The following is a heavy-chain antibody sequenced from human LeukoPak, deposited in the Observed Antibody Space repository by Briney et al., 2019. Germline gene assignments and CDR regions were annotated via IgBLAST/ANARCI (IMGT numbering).Heavy chain of an antibody. CDR2: ISYDGSNK. CDR3: AREAWDLTGRAPVI. J-gene: IGHJ4*02. V-gene: IGHV3-30*14. Sequence: LSLTCAVSGGSVSSSNWWTWVRQAPGKGLEWVAVISYDGSNKYYADSVKGRFTISRDNSKNTLYLQMNSLRAEDTAVYYCAREAWDLTGRAPVIWGQGTRVTVSS. D-gene: IGHD1-14*01. CDR1: GGSVSSSN.